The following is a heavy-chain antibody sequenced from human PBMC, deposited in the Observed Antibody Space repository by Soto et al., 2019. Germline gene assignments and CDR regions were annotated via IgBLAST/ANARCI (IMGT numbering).Heavy chain of an antibody. D-gene: IGHD6-13*01. V-gene: IGHV3-73*01. Sequence: PGGSLRLSCAASGFSFSSYGMHWVRQASGKGLEWIGHIRSKANSYATAYAASVKGRFIISRDDSKNTAYLQINSLKTEDTAVYYCTSRSSSFDYWGQGTLVTVSS. J-gene: IGHJ4*02. CDR2: IRSKANSYAT. CDR3: TSRSSSFDY. CDR1: GFSFSSYG.